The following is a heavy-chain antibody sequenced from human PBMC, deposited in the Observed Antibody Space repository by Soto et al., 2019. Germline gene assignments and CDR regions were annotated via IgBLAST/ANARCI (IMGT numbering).Heavy chain of an antibody. V-gene: IGHV5-51*01. CDR1: GYSFTHYW. CDR3: AKDGDLYSGYSDY. J-gene: IGHJ4*02. Sequence: PGEYLKISCQGSGYSFTHYWIGWVRQLPGKGLDWMGIIYPGDSATRYSPSFQGQVTISADKSISTAYLQWSSLKASDTAVYYCAKDGDLYSGYSDYWGQGTLVTVSS. CDR2: IYPGDSAT. D-gene: IGHD5-12*01.